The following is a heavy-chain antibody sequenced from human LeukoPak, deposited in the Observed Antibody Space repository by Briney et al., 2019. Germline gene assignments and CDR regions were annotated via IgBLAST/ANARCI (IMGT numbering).Heavy chain of an antibody. V-gene: IGHV1-69*05. D-gene: IGHD3-10*01. J-gene: IGHJ6*03. CDR1: GGTFRTHA. CDR3: ASANSGSPAFSYMDV. CDR2: IIPIFGTP. Sequence: ASVKVSCKASGGTFRTHAISWVRQAPGQGLVWMGGIIPIFGTPTYAQRFQGRVTITTDDSTSTAYMELGSLRSDDTAVYYCASANSGSPAFSYMDVWGKGTTVTVSS.